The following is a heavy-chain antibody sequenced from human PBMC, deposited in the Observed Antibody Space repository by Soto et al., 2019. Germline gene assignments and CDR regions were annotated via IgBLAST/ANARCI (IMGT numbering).Heavy chain of an antibody. J-gene: IGHJ5*02. V-gene: IGHV3-21*01. Sequence: EVQLVESGGGLVKPGGSLRLSCAASGFTFSSYSMNWVRQAPGKGLEWVSSISSSSSYIYYADSVKGRFTISRDNAKKSLYLQMNSVRAEDTAVYYCARDGRRVSYSGGPNWFDPSGQGTLVTVSS. D-gene: IGHD6-13*01. CDR2: ISSSSSYI. CDR1: GFTFSSYS. CDR3: ARDGRRVSYSGGPNWFDP.